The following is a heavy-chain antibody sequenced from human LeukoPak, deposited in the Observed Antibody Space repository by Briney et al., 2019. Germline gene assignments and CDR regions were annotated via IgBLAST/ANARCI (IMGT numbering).Heavy chain of an antibody. V-gene: IGHV3-48*03. CDR2: ISSSGSTI. CDR1: GFTFSSYE. D-gene: IGHD3-10*02. J-gene: IGHJ6*04. Sequence: GGSLRLSCAASGFTFSSYEMNWVRQAPGKGPEWVSYISSSGSTIYYADSVKGRFTISGDNAKNSLYLQMNSLRAEDTAVYYCAELGITMIGGVWGKGTTVTVSS. CDR3: AELGITMIGGV.